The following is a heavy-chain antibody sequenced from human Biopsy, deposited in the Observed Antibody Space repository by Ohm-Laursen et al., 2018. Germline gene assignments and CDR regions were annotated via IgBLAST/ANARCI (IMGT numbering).Heavy chain of an antibody. CDR3: ARGSNDSGGLYFPR. CDR2: ISHTGYT. D-gene: IGHD4-23*01. CDR1: GGSFTGHY. V-gene: IGHV4-59*11. Sequence: GTLSLTCIVSGGSFTGHYWTWIRKPPGKGLEWIGHISHTGYTSYKSSLKSRVTISLDTSRNHFSLRLSSLTAADTAVYYCARGSNDSGGLYFPRWGQGTLLTVSS. J-gene: IGHJ4*02.